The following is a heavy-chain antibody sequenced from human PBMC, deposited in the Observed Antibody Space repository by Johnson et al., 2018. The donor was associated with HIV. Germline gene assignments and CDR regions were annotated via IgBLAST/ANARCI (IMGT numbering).Heavy chain of an antibody. J-gene: IGHJ3*02. CDR3: AREGDYVWGPGKVSDI. D-gene: IGHD3-16*01. CDR2: ISSTGITI. V-gene: IGHV3-11*04. Sequence: QVQLVESGGGLVKPGGSLRLSCAASGFTFSDYSMSWIRQAPGKGLEWVSYISSTGITIYYADSVRGRFTISRDNAKNSLYLQMNSLRAEDTAVYYCAREGDYVWGPGKVSDIWGQGTMVTVSS. CDR1: GFTFSDYS.